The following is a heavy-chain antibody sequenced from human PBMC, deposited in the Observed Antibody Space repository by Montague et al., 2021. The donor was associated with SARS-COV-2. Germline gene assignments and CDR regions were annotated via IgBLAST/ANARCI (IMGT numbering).Heavy chain of an antibody. CDR3: AREDIVVVPAARDWFDP. V-gene: IGHV3-30-3*01. J-gene: IGHJ5*02. Sequence: SLRLSCAASGFTFSSYAMHWVRQAPDKGLEWVAVISYDGSNKYYADSVKGRLTISRDNSKNTLYLQMNSLRAEDTAVYYCAREDIVVVPAARDWFDPWGQGTLVTVSS. D-gene: IGHD2-2*01. CDR1: GFTFSSYA. CDR2: ISYDGSNK.